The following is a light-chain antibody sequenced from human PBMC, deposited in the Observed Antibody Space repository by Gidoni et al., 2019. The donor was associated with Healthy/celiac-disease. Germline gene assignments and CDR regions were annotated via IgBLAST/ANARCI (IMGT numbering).Light chain of an antibody. J-gene: IGKJ2*01. CDR3: QQLNSYPRT. CDR1: QGISSY. CDR2: AES. V-gene: IGKV1-9*01. Sequence: DIQLTQSPSFLSAAVGDRVTITCRASQGISSYVAWYQQKPGKAPKLLIYAESTLQSGVPSRFSGSGSGTEFTLTISSLQPEDFATYYCQQLNSYPRTFGQGTKLDIK.